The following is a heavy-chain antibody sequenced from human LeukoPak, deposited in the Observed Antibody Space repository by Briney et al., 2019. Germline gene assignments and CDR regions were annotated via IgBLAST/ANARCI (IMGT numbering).Heavy chain of an antibody. CDR1: GFTFSSYA. D-gene: IGHD3-22*01. V-gene: IGHV3-64D*06. CDR3: ARDEDDSSGYKRFAY. CDR2: ISSNGGNI. Sequence: GGSLRLSCSASGFTFSSYAMHWVRQAPGKGLEYVSTISSNGGNIYYADSVKGRFTISRDNSKNTLHLQMSSLRPDDTAVYYCARDEDDSSGYKRFAYWGQGTLVTVSS. J-gene: IGHJ4*02.